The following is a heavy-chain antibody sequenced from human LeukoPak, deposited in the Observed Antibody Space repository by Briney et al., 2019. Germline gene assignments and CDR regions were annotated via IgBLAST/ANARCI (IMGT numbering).Heavy chain of an antibody. Sequence: GGSLRLSCAASGFTFSSYAMSWVRQAPGKGLEWVSGISGSGGSTYYADSVKGRFTISRDNSKNTLYLQMNSLRAEDTAVYYCAKGGEWLYYFDYWGQGTLVTVSS. J-gene: IGHJ4*02. CDR1: GFTFSSYA. D-gene: IGHD6-19*01. CDR2: ISGSGGST. V-gene: IGHV3-23*01. CDR3: AKGGEWLYYFDY.